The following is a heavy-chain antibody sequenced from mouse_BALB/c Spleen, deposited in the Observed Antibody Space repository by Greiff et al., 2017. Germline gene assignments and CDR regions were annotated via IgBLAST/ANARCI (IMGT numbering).Heavy chain of an antibody. J-gene: IGHJ4*01. CDR3: TENGNSYAMDY. D-gene: IGHD2-1*01. Sequence: EVQLQQSGTVLARPGASVKMSCKASGYTFTSYWMHWVKQRPGQGLEWIGALYPGNSDTSYTQKFKGKAKLTAVTSTSTAYMELSSLTNEDSAVYYCTENGNSYAMDYWGQGTSVTVSS. CDR1: GYTFTSYW. CDR2: LYPGNSDT. V-gene: IGHV1-5*01.